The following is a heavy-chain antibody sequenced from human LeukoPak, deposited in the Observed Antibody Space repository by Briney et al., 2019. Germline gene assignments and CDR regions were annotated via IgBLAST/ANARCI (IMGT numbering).Heavy chain of an antibody. V-gene: IGHV3-30*18. CDR1: GFTFRSYG. J-gene: IGHJ4*02. Sequence: GGSLRLSCAASGFTFRSYGMHWVRQAPGKGLEWVAVISYDGSNKYYADSVKGRFTISRDNSKNTLYLQMNSLRAEDTAVYYCAKDRSSSGAIDYWGQGTLVTVSS. D-gene: IGHD6-13*01. CDR3: AKDRSSSGAIDY. CDR2: ISYDGSNK.